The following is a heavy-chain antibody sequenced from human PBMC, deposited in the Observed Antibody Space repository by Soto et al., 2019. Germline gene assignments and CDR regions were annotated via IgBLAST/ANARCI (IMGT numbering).Heavy chain of an antibody. CDR2: ISAYNGNT. Sequence: ASVKVSCKASGYTFTSYGISWVRQAPGQGLEWMGWISAYNGNTNYAQKLQGRLTMTTDTSTSTAYMELRSLRSDDTAVYYCAREVGIRGGYYYYYGMDVWGQGTTVTVSS. J-gene: IGHJ6*02. V-gene: IGHV1-18*01. CDR1: GYTFTSYG. D-gene: IGHD1-26*01. CDR3: AREVGIRGGYYYYYGMDV.